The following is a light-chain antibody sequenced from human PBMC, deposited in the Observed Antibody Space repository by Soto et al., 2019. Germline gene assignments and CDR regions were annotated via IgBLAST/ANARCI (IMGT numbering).Light chain of an antibody. CDR2: KAS. CDR3: QQSYSPPLT. CDR1: QSISSY. Sequence: DIQMAQSAASRGPCIRQKITINYRASQSISSYLNWYQQKPGKAPKLLIYKASTLKSGVPSRFSGSGSGTDFTLTISALQPEDFATSYCQQSYSPPLTFGQGTRLEIK. J-gene: IGKJ5*01. V-gene: IGKV1-39*01.